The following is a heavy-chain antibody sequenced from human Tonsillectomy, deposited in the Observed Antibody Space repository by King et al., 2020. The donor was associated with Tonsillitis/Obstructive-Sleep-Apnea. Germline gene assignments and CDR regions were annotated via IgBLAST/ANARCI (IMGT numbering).Heavy chain of an antibody. J-gene: IGHJ4*02. D-gene: IGHD3-10*01. Sequence: QLQESGPGLVKPSGTLSLTCAVSGGSISSPNWWSWVRQPPGKGLEWIGEIYHSGTTNYNPSLQSRVTISVDKSKNHFSLKLNSVTAADTAVYYCARVEGSGSYSPFDSWGRRTLVTVSS. CDR2: IYHSGTT. CDR3: ARVEGSGSYSPFDS. CDR1: GGSISSPNW. V-gene: IGHV4-4*02.